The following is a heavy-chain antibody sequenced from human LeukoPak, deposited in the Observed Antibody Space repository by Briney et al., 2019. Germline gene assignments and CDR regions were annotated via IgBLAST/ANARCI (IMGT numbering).Heavy chain of an antibody. CDR1: GFTSRVNT. Sequence: GGSLRLSCVPSGFTSRVNTRNWVPAAPGRGLCWVPAISSSSSYIYYADSVKGRFTISRDNAKNSLYLQMNSLRAEDTAVYYCARERDTAMVLPDYWGQGTLVTVSS. D-gene: IGHD5-18*01. V-gene: IGHV3-21*01. CDR2: ISSSSSYI. J-gene: IGHJ4*02. CDR3: ARERDTAMVLPDY.